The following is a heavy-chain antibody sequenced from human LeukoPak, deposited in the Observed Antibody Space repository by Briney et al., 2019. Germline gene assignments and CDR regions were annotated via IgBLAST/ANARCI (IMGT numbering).Heavy chain of an antibody. Sequence: PSETLSLTCTVSGGSISSYYWSWIRQPPGKGLEWIGEINHSGSTNYNPSLKSRVTISVDTSKNQFSLKLSSVTAADTAVYYCARHGRCSGGSCYRYYMDVWGKGTTVTISS. V-gene: IGHV4-34*01. CDR3: ARHGRCSGGSCYRYYMDV. J-gene: IGHJ6*03. D-gene: IGHD2-15*01. CDR1: GGSISSYY. CDR2: INHSGST.